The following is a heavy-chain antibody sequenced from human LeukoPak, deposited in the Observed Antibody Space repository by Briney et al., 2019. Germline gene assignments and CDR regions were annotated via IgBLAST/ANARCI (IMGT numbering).Heavy chain of an antibody. CDR3: AKDGERYSDRGVDY. V-gene: IGHV3-30*18. Sequence: GGSLRLSCAASGFTFSSYGMNWVRQAPGKGLEWVAVISYDGSTKYYADSVKGRFTISRDNSKNTLYLQVNSLRPEDTAVYYCAKDGERYSDRGVDYWGQGTLVTVSS. J-gene: IGHJ4*02. CDR1: GFTFSSYG. D-gene: IGHD3-9*01. CDR2: ISYDGSTK.